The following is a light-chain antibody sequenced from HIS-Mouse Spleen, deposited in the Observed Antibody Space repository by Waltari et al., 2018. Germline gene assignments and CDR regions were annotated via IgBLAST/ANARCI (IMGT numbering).Light chain of an antibody. CDR3: QQFNSYPLT. J-gene: IGKJ4*01. CDR2: DAS. CDR1: QGISSA. V-gene: IGKV1-13*02. Sequence: AIQLTQSPSSLPPSVGDRVTIPSRAKQGISSALAWYQQKPGKAPKLLIYDASSLESGVPSRFSGSGSGTDFTLTISSLQPEDFATYYCQQFNSYPLTFGGGTKVEIK.